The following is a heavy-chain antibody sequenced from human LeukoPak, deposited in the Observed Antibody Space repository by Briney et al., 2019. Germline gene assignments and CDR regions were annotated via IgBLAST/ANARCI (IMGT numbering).Heavy chain of an antibody. J-gene: IGHJ6*03. CDR1: GFTFSDYY. CDR3: ARGIARRGYYDFWSGYYYYYMDV. D-gene: IGHD3-3*01. V-gene: IGHV3-11*01. CDR2: ISSSGSTI. Sequence: GGSLRLSCAASGFTFSDYYMSWIRQAPGKGLEWVSYISSSGSTIYYADSVKGRFTISRDNAKNLLYLQMNSLRAEDTAVYYCARGIARRGYYDFWSGYYYYYMDVWGKGTTVTVSS.